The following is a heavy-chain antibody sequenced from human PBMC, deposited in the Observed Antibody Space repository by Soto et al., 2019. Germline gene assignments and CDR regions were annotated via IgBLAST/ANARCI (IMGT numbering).Heavy chain of an antibody. CDR3: ARDTGPNGYNYYYFGMDV. CDR1: GFTFSNYA. V-gene: IGHV3-30-3*01. Sequence: QVHLVESGGGVVQPGRSLRLSCAASGFTFSNYAMHWVRQAPGKGLEWVAVISYDGSDKYNANSVKGRFTISRDNSKNTLYLQMYSLRAEDTAVYYCARDTGPNGYNYYYFGMDVWGQGTTVTVSS. J-gene: IGHJ6*02. D-gene: IGHD5-18*01. CDR2: ISYDGSDK.